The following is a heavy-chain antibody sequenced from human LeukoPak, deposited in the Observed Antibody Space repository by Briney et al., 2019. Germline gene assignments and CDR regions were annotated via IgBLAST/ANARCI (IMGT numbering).Heavy chain of an antibody. D-gene: IGHD3-3*01. CDR2: ISSSSTYT. CDR3: AKDLRFLEWLFGGFDY. Sequence: GGSLRLSCAASGFTFSDYYMSWIRQAPGKGLEWISYISSSSTYTNYADSVKDRFTISRDDAKNSLYLQMNSLRAEDTAVYYCAKDLRFLEWLFGGFDYWGQGTLVTVSS. V-gene: IGHV3-11*06. J-gene: IGHJ4*02. CDR1: GFTFSDYY.